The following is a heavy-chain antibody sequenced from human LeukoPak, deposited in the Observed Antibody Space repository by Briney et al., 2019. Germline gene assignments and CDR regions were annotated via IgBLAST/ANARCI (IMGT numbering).Heavy chain of an antibody. CDR1: GGTFSSYA. D-gene: IGHD4-17*01. V-gene: IGHV1-69*01. CDR3: ARDTRTHEGYGDYVGGFDY. Sequence: SVKVSCKASGGTFSSYAISWVRQAPGQRLEWMGGIIPIFGTANYAQKFQGRVTITADESTSTAYMELSSLRSEDTAVYYCARDTRTHEGYGDYVGGFDYWGQGTLVTVSS. CDR2: IIPIFGTA. J-gene: IGHJ4*02.